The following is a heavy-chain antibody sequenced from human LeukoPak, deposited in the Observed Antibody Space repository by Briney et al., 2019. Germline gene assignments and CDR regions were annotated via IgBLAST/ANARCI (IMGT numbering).Heavy chain of an antibody. CDR3: ARDESGDNDAFDI. CDR2: ISGSSNYI. J-gene: IGHJ3*02. D-gene: IGHD2-21*01. Sequence: GGSLRLSCAASGFIFSDYSMNWVRLAPGKGLEWVSSISGSSNYIYYADSVKGRFTISRGNAKNSLYLQMNSLRVEDTAVYYCARDESGDNDAFDIWGQGTMVTVSS. CDR1: GFIFSDYS. V-gene: IGHV3-21*01.